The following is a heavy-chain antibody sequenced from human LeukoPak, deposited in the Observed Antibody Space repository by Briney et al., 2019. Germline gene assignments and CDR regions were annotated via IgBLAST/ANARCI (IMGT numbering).Heavy chain of an antibody. Sequence: GGSLRLSCAASGFTFSSYAMSWVRQTPGKGLEWVSAITGNGGDTYSADSVKGRLTISRDNSKNTLYLQMDSLRAEDAAVYYCAKGSSSSRPYYFDYWGQGTLVTVSS. CDR3: AKGSSSSRPYYFDY. CDR2: ITGNGGDT. J-gene: IGHJ4*02. D-gene: IGHD6-6*01. CDR1: GFTFSSYA. V-gene: IGHV3-23*01.